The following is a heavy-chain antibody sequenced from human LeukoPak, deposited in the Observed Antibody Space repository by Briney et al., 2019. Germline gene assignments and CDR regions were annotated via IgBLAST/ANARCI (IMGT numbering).Heavy chain of an antibody. CDR3: ARDRGEYCSGGSCYYDY. CDR1: GGTFSSYA. CDR2: IIPIFGTT. J-gene: IGHJ4*02. Sequence: SVKASCKASGGTFSSYAISWVRQAPGQGLEWMGGIIPIFGTTNYAQKFQGRVTITADESTSTAYMELSSLRSEDTAVYYCARDRGEYCSGGSCYYDYWGQGTLVTVSS. D-gene: IGHD2-15*01. V-gene: IGHV1-69*13.